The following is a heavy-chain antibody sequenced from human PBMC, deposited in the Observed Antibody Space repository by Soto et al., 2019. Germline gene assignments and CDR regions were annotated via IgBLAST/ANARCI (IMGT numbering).Heavy chain of an antibody. D-gene: IGHD1-1*01. Sequence: SETLSLTCTVSGGSISSSSYYWGWIRQPPGKGLEWIGSIYYSGSTYYNPSLKSRVTISVDTSKNQFSLKLSSVTAADTAVYYCARRTTTGYYYYGMDVWGQGTTVTAP. V-gene: IGHV4-39*01. CDR3: ARRTTTGYYYYGMDV. CDR1: GGSISSSSYY. J-gene: IGHJ6*02. CDR2: IYYSGST.